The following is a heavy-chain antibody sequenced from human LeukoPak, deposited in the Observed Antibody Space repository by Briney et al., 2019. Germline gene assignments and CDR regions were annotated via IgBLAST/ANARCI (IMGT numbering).Heavy chain of an antibody. D-gene: IGHD5-18*01. CDR2: IRYDGGNK. CDR1: GFTFSSYG. Sequence: GGSLRLSCAASGFTFSSYGMHWVRQAPGKGLEWVAFIRYDGGNKYYADSVKGRFTISRDNSKNTLYLQMNSLRTEVTAVYYCAKGGNGYSYGYFDYWGEGTLVTVS. V-gene: IGHV3-30*02. J-gene: IGHJ4*02. CDR3: AKGGNGYSYGYFDY.